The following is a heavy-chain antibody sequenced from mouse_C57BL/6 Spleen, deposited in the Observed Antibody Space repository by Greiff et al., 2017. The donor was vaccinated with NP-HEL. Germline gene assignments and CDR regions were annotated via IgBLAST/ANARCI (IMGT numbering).Heavy chain of an antibody. CDR2: ISYDGSN. Sequence: DVQLQESGPGLVKPSQSLSLTCSVTGYSITSGYYWNWIRQFPGNKLEWMGYISYDGSNNYNPSLKNRISITRDTSKNQFFLKLNSVTTEDTATYYCARGAGTDFDYWGQGTTLTVSS. CDR3: ARGAGTDFDY. CDR1: GYSITSGYY. V-gene: IGHV3-6*01. D-gene: IGHD4-1*01. J-gene: IGHJ2*01.